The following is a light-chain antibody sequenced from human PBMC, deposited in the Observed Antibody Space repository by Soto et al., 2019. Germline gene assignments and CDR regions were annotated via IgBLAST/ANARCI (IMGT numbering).Light chain of an antibody. CDR3: SSFTGTNTWV. V-gene: IGLV2-14*01. Sequence: QSVLTQPASVSGSPGQSITISCTGTRSDVGGYNYVSWYQQHPGKAPKLMIFEVNNRPSGVSNRFSGSKSGNTASLTISGLQAEDEADYFCSSFTGTNTWVFGGGTKLTVL. CDR1: RSDVGGYNY. CDR2: EVN. J-gene: IGLJ3*02.